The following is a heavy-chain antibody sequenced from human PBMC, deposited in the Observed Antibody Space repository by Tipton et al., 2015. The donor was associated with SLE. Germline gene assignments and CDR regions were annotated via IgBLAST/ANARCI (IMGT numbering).Heavy chain of an antibody. CDR3: ARSDDYYGSGSYYPLDY. CDR2: IYHSGTA. D-gene: IGHD3-10*01. J-gene: IGHJ4*02. V-gene: IGHV4-39*07. CDR1: GGPISSSRYY. Sequence: TLSLTCTVSGGPISSSRYYWGWIRQPPGKGLEWIGSIYHSGTAYYNPSLKSRVTISVDTSRNQISLKLSSVTAADTAVYYCARSDDYYGSGSYYPLDYWGQGTLVTVSS.